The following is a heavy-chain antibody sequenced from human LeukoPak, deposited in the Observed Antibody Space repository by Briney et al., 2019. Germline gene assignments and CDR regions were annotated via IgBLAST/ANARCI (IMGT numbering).Heavy chain of an antibody. Sequence: SETLSLTCTVSSYSISSGYYWGWIRQPPGKGLEWIGSIYHNGSTYYNPSLKSRVTISLDRSKNQFSLNLTSVTAADTAVYFCAREDRNGNSGYAIGDWGQGILVTVSS. CDR2: IYHNGST. J-gene: IGHJ4*02. D-gene: IGHD5-12*01. V-gene: IGHV4-38-2*02. CDR3: AREDRNGNSGYAIGD. CDR1: SYSISSGYY.